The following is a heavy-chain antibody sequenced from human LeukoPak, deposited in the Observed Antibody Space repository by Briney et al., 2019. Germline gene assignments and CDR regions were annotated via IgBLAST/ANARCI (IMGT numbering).Heavy chain of an antibody. CDR1: GFTFSSYA. V-gene: IGHV3-23*01. Sequence: GGSLRLSCAASGFTFSSYAMGWVRQAPGKGLEWVSAISGSGGSTYYADSVKGRFTISRDNSKNTLYLQMNSLRAEDTAVYYCAKGPSDSSGYYYVEGYYFDYWGQGTLVTVSS. D-gene: IGHD3-22*01. J-gene: IGHJ4*02. CDR2: ISGSGGST. CDR3: AKGPSDSSGYYYVEGYYFDY.